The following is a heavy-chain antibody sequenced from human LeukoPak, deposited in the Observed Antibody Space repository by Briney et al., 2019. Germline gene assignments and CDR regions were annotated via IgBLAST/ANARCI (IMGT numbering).Heavy chain of an antibody. J-gene: IGHJ4*02. D-gene: IGHD6-6*01. CDR2: IYYSGST. CDR3: ARDTGAVSGYSSSWVY. V-gene: IGHV4-39*02. CDR1: GGSISSSSYY. Sequence: PSETLSLTCTVSGGSISSSSYYWGWIRQPPGKGLEWIGSIYYSGSTYYNPSLKSRVTISVDTSKNQFSLKLSSVTAADTAVYYCARDTGAVSGYSSSWVYWGQGTLVTVSS.